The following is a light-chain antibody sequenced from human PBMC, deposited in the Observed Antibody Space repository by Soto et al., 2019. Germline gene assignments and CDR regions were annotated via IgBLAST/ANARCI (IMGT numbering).Light chain of an antibody. CDR3: SSYTSISTHVV. CDR1: SSDVGGYNY. CDR2: EVS. J-gene: IGLJ2*01. Sequence: SALTQPASVSGSPGQSITISCTGTSSDVGGYNYVSWYQQHPGKAPKLMIYEVSNRPSGVSNRFSGSKSGNTASLTISGLQAEDEADYYCSSYTSISTHVVFGGGTKLTVL. V-gene: IGLV2-14*01.